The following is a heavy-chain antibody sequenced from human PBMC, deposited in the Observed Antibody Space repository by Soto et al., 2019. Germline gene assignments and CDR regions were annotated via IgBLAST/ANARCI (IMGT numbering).Heavy chain of an antibody. CDR2: IYHSGST. CDR3: ARVVRTSSSWDRDYFDF. V-gene: IGHV4-30-2*01. Sequence: PSETLSLTCAVSGGSISSGDYSWSWIRQPPGKGLEWIGYIYHSGSTYYNPSLKSRVTISVDRSKNQFSLKLYSVTAADTAVYYCARVVRTSSSWDRDYFDFWGQGTLVTVSS. J-gene: IGHJ4*02. D-gene: IGHD6-13*01. CDR1: GGSISSGDYS.